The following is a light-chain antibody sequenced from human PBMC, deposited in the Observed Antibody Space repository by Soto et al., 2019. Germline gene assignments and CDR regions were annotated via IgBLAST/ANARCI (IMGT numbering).Light chain of an antibody. CDR2: GAS. V-gene: IGKV3-20*01. Sequence: LTQSPGTLSFSPGEGATLSCRASRGVSANYLAWYQQKPGQAPTLLIYGASIRAAGIPDRFSGSGSGTDFTLTISRLEPEDFAVYYCQQYGSSGTFGQGTKVDIK. J-gene: IGKJ1*01. CDR1: RGVSANY. CDR3: QQYGSSGT.